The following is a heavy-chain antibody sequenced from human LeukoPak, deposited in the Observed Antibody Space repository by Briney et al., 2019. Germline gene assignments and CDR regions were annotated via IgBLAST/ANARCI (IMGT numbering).Heavy chain of an antibody. CDR3: AKDQGLTAPPPYGLDV. CDR2: IIPVLNIT. D-gene: IGHD5-18*01. V-gene: IGHV1-69*04. CDR1: GGTFSSSA. Sequence: SVKVSCKTSGGTFSSSAITWVRQAPGQALEWMGRIIPVLNITTYAQKFQGRVTITADTSTSTVYMELSSLRSEETAVYYCAKDQGLTAPPPYGLDVWGQGTTVIVTS. J-gene: IGHJ6*02.